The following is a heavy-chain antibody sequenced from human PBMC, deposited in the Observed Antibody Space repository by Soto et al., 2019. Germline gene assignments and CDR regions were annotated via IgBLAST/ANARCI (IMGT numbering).Heavy chain of an antibody. D-gene: IGHD7-27*01. CDR1: GVILSDCA. J-gene: IGHJ6*03. V-gene: IGHV3-48*01. CDR3: ARDLRWGSNWYYYMDV. Sequence: EVQLVESGGGLVQPGGSLRLSCATSGVILSDCAMNWVRQAPGKGLEWVSYISSSSSVIDYADSVKGRFTVSRDNARNSLYLQMNSLRAEDTAVYYCARDLRWGSNWYYYMDVWGKGTTVTVSS. CDR2: ISSSSSVI.